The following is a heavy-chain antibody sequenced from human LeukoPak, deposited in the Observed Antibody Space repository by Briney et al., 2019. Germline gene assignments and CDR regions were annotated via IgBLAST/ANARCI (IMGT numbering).Heavy chain of an antibody. CDR3: AKDLHDIVVSPFDY. V-gene: IGHV3-30*02. CDR1: GFTFSSYG. D-gene: IGHD5-12*01. Sequence: GGSLRLSCAASGFTFSSYGMHWVRQAPGKGLEWVAFIRYDGSNKYYADSVKGRFTISRDNSKNTLYLQMNSLRAEDTAVYYCAKDLHDIVVSPFDYWGQGTLVTVSS. CDR2: IRYDGSNK. J-gene: IGHJ4*02.